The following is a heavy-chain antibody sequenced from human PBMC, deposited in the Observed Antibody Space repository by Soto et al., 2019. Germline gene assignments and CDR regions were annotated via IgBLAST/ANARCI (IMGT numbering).Heavy chain of an antibody. CDR2: IIPIFGTA. V-gene: IGHV1-69*06. J-gene: IGHJ4*02. CDR1: GGTFSSYA. D-gene: IGHD3-22*01. CDR3: ARKGGDSSGYFDY. Sequence: PGPSVKVSCKASGGTFSSYAISWVRQAPGRGLEWMGGIIPIFGTANYAQKFQGRVTITADKSTSTAYMELSSLRSEDTAVYYCARKGGDSSGYFDYWGQGTLVTVSS.